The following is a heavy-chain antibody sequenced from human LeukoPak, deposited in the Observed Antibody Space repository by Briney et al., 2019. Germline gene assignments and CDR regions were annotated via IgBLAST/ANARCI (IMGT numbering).Heavy chain of an antibody. J-gene: IGHJ4*02. D-gene: IGHD2-21*01. Sequence: GGSLRLSCAASGFTFSSYSMHWVRQAPGKGLEWVSFITCNSSTIYYADSVKGRFTISRDNAKNSLYLQMNNLRAEDTAVYYCARDRGVSDSAIYCWGQGTLVTVSS. CDR2: ITCNSSTI. CDR1: GFTFSSYS. V-gene: IGHV3-48*01. CDR3: ARDRGVSDSAIYC.